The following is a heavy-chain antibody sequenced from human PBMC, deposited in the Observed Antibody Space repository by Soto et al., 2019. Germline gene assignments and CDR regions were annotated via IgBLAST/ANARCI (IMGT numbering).Heavy chain of an antibody. CDR1: GYSVSSNGAA. CDR2: TYYRSRWYS. V-gene: IGHV6-1*01. J-gene: IGHJ4*02. CDR3: AKHPTGFNSAFDF. D-gene: IGHD4-4*01. Sequence: SETLSLTCAISGYSVSSNGAAWSWIIQSPSRGLEWLGRTYYRSRWYSDYAQSVKSRITVNPDTSQNQFSLQLNSVTPEDTAIYYCAKHPTGFNSAFDFWRQGTPVTVSS.